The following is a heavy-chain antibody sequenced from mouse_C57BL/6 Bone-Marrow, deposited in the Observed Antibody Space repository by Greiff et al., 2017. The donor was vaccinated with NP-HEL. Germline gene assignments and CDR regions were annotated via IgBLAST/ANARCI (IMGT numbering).Heavy chain of an antibody. V-gene: IGHV1-18*01. CDR2: INPNNGGT. CDR1: GYTFTDYN. J-gene: IGHJ4*01. CDR3: ARYYYYDYDAMDD. Sequence: VQLQQSGPELVKPGASVKIPCKASGYTFTDYNMDWVKQSPGQSLEWIGDINPNNGGTIYNQKFKGKATLTVDQSSSTAYMELRSLTSEDTAVYYCARYYYYDYDAMDDWGQGTSVTVSS. D-gene: IGHD2-4*01.